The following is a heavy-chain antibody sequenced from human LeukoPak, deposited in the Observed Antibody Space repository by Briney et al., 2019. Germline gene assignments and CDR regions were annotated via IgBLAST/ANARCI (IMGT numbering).Heavy chain of an antibody. D-gene: IGHD3-22*01. CDR3: ARDRNVYDSSGYPHPGILQH. J-gene: IGHJ1*01. CDR1: GFTFSSYA. V-gene: IGHV3-30*04. CDR2: ISYDGSNK. Sequence: PGGSLRLSCAASGFTFSSYAMHWVRQAPGKGLEWVAVISYDGSNKYYADSVKGRFTISRDNSKNTLYLQMNSLRAEDTAEYYCARDRNVYDSSGYPHPGILQHWGQGTLVTVSS.